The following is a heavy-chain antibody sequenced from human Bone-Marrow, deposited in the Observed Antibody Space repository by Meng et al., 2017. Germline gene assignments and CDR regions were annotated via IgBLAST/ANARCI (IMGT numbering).Heavy chain of an antibody. CDR1: GGSISSGGYY. CDR2: IYYSGST. D-gene: IGHD1-26*01. J-gene: IGHJ5*02. Sequence: QVLLKESGPGLVKPSQTLSLTCTVSGGSISSGGYYWNWIRQHPGKGLEWIGYIYYSGSTYYNPSLKSRITISVDTSKNHFSLKLSSVTAADTAVYYCASLYGVVGASWFDPWGQGTLVTVSS. V-gene: IGHV4-31*03. CDR3: ASLYGVVGASWFDP.